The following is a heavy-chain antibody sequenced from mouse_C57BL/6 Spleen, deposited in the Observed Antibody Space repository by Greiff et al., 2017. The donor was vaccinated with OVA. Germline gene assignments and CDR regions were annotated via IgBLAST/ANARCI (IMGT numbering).Heavy chain of an antibody. CDR1: GYSITSGYY. J-gene: IGHJ2*01. CDR2: ISYDGSN. CDR3: ATSPGSYYCDY. V-gene: IGHV3-6*01. D-gene: IGHD6-1*01. Sequence: VQLQPSGPGLVKPSQSLSLTCSVTGYSITSGYYWNWIRQFPGNKLEWMGYISYDGSNNYNPSLKNRISITRDTSKNQFFLKLKSVTTEDTATYYCATSPGSYYCDYWGQGTTLTVSS.